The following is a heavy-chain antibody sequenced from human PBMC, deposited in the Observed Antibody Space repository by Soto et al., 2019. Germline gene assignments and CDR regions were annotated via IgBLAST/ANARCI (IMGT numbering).Heavy chain of an antibody. CDR2: IIPTFDAP. CDR3: ARERPNQGFDF. Sequence: QVQLVQSGAEVKKPGSSVKVSCKASGGTFTSYAISWVRQAPGQGIKWMGGIIPTFDAPNYAQRFQGRLTIPADEFTTTAYMELSRLTSEDTAVYYCARERPNQGFDFWGQGTLVTVSA. V-gene: IGHV1-69*01. J-gene: IGHJ4*02. D-gene: IGHD2-8*01. CDR1: GGTFTSYA.